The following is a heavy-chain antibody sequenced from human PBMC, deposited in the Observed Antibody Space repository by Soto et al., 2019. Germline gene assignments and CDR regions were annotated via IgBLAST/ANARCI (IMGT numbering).Heavy chain of an antibody. J-gene: IGHJ3*01. Sequence: QVQLIQSEAEVKKPGSSVRVSCTASGGIFGSHGFSWVRQAPGQRLEWVGGFIPIFRTLTYTEKFQARVRIAADESTNIVYLDVSSLTSEDTAVYYCVRDRRIYYSDPHDEFVASDYEVWGQGTMVSVSS. CDR1: GGIFGSHG. CDR2: FIPIFRTL. D-gene: IGHD3-22*01. CDR3: VRDRRIYYSDPHDEFVASDYEV. V-gene: IGHV1-69*01.